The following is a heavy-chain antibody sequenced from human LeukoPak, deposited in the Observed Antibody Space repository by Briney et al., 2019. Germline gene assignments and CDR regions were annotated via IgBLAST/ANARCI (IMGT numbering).Heavy chain of an antibody. CDR3: ARGATIVRGPIDY. CDR2: IYHSGSI. V-gene: IGHV4-38-2*01. CDR1: GYSISSGYY. D-gene: IGHD3-10*01. J-gene: IGHJ4*02. Sequence: SETLSLTCAVSGYSISSGYYWGWIRPPPGKGLEGIGSIYHSGSIYYNPSLKSRVTIAVDTPKNQFSLKLNSVTAADTAVYYCARGATIVRGPIDYWGQGTLVTVSS.